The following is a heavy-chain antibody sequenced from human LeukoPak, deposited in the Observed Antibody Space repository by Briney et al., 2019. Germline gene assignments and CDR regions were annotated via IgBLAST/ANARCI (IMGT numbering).Heavy chain of an antibody. V-gene: IGHV3-7*03. J-gene: IGHJ4*02. CDR2: IKRDGSAQ. D-gene: IGHD1-14*01. CDR3: AKGGITMTDYYFDY. CDR1: GLTLSNYW. Sequence: GGSLRLSCAVPGLTLSNYWMSWVRQAPGKGLEWVANIKRDGSAQYYADSVKGRFTISRDNAKNSLYLQMNSLRAEDTAVYYCAKGGITMTDYYFDYWGQGTLVTVSS.